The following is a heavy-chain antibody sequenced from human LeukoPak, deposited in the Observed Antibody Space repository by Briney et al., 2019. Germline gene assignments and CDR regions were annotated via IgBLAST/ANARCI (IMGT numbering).Heavy chain of an antibody. CDR2: IYYSGST. D-gene: IGHD2/OR15-2a*01. J-gene: IGHJ6*01. Sequence: SETLSLTCTVSGGSISSSSHYWDWIRQPPGKGQEWIGSIYYSGSTNYNPSLKSRVTISVDTSKNQFSLKLSSVTAADTAVYYCARHALSPRFYYGMDVWGLGTTVTVSS. CDR3: ARHALSPRFYYGMDV. CDR1: GGSISSSSHY. V-gene: IGHV4-39*01.